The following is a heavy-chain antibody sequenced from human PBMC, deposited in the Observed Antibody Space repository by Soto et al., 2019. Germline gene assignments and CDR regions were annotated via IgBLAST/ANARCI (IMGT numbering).Heavy chain of an antibody. D-gene: IGHD2-8*02. CDR2: INLSGST. CDR1: GGSFSPNY. J-gene: IGHJ4*02. Sequence: SETLSLTCTVSGGSFSPNYWAWIRQPPGKGLEWIGEINLSGSTSYNPSLKSRVTISVDTSKNQFSLKLTSVTAADTAVYYCARDKITGLFDYWGQGTLVTVSS. CDR3: ARDKITGLFDY. V-gene: IGHV4-34*01.